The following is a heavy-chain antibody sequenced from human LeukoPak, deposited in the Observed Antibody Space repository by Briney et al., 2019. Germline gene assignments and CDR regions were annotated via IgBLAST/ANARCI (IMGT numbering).Heavy chain of an antibody. D-gene: IGHD2-15*01. Sequence: SETLSLTRTVSGGSISSYYWSWIRQPAGKGLEWIGRIYTSGSTNYNPSLKSRVTMSVDTSKNQFSLKLSSVTAADTAVYYCARGRYCSGGSCYSRIGYYYYYMDVWGKGTTVTVSS. V-gene: IGHV4-4*07. J-gene: IGHJ6*03. CDR1: GGSISSYY. CDR2: IYTSGST. CDR3: ARGRYCSGGSCYSRIGYYYYYMDV.